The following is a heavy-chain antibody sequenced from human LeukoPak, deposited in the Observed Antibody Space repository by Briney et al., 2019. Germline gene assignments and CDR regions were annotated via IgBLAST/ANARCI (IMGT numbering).Heavy chain of an antibody. D-gene: IGHD3-22*01. CDR1: GFTFSSYW. CDR3: ARAPSEIGGYYPEYFRH. CDR2: IKSDGST. J-gene: IGHJ1*01. Sequence: GGSLRLSCAASGFTFSSYWMHWVRQAPVKGLVWVSRIKSDGSTNYADSVKGRFTISRDNAENTLSLQMNSLRAEDTGVYYCARAPSEIGGYYPEYFRHWGQGTRVTVSS. V-gene: IGHV3-74*01.